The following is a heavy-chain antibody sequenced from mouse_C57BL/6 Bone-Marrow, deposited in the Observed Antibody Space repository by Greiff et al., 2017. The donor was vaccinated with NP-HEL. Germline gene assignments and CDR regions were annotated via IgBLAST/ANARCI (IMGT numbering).Heavy chain of an antibody. CDR3: AREVVAHYFDY. CDR2: INPGSGGT. CDR1: GYAFTNYL. J-gene: IGHJ2*01. Sequence: QVQLQQSGAELVRPGTSVKVSCKASGYAFTNYLIEWVKQRPGQGLEWIGVINPGSGGTNYNEKFKGKATLTADKSSSTAYRQLSSLTSEDSAVYFCAREVVAHYFDYWGQGTTLTVSS. V-gene: IGHV1-54*01. D-gene: IGHD1-1*01.